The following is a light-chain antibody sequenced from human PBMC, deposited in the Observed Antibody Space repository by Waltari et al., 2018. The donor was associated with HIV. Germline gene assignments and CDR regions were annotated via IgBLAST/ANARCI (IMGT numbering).Light chain of an antibody. V-gene: IGLV1-44*01. CDR2: SNM. CDR1: PSTLGTNN. J-gene: IGLJ3*02. Sequence: QSVLTQPPSASGTPGQRILIPCSGSPSTLGTNNFNWYQQIPGTPPRLLMHSNMKRHSGVPDRFAGSRSGTSASLASSGLQSEDEADYYCSAWDASLGAWMFGGGTKLTVL. CDR3: SAWDASLGAWM.